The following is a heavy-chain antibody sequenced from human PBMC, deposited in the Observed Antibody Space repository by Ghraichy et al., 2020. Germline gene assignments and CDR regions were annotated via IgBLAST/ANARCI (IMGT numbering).Heavy chain of an antibody. D-gene: IGHD6-19*01. CDR1: GFTFSSYA. V-gene: IGHV3-23*01. J-gene: IGHJ6*02. CDR3: ASRGSSGWPYYYYGMDV. Sequence: GGSLRLSCAASGFTFSSYAMSWVRQAPGKGLEWVSAISGSGGSTYYADSVKGRFTISRDNYKNTLYLQMNSLRAEDTAVYYCASRGSSGWPYYYYGMDVWGQGTTVTVSS. CDR2: ISGSGGST.